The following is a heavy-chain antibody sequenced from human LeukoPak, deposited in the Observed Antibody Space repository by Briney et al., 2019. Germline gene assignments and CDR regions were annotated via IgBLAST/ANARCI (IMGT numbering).Heavy chain of an antibody. J-gene: IGHJ4*02. CDR2: ISSSGSTI. CDR1: GFTFSDYY. V-gene: IGHV3-11*01. Sequence: GGSLRLSCAASGFTFSDYYMSWIRQAPGEGLEWVSYISSSGSTIYYADSVKGRFTISRDNAKNSLYLQMNSLRAEDTAVYYCARVLSGATMIFDYWGQGTLVTVSS. CDR3: ARVLSGATMIFDY. D-gene: IGHD1-26*01.